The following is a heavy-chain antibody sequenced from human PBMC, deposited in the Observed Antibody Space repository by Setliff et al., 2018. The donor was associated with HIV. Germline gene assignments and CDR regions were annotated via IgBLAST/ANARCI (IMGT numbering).Heavy chain of an antibody. CDR2: IFSSGST. J-gene: IGHJ6*03. V-gene: IGHV4-61*02. D-gene: IGHD6-25*01. CDR3: ARAGSSGDHYYYYYMDV. Sequence: PSETLSLTFTVSGGSISSGSYYWSWIRQPAGKGLEWIGRIFSSGSTNYNPSLKSRVTMSVDTSKNQFSLKLSSVTAADTAVYYCARAGSSGDHYYYYYMDVWGKGTTVTVSS. CDR1: GGSISSGSYY.